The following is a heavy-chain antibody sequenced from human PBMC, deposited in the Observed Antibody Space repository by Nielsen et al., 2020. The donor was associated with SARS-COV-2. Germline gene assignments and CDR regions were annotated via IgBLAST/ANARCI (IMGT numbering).Heavy chain of an antibody. CDR1: GYSFTSYW. J-gene: IGHJ3*02. V-gene: IGHV5-51*01. CDR3: ARRPNDYGDLDDAFDI. D-gene: IGHD4-17*01. Sequence: GESLKISCKGSGYSFTSYWISWVRQMPGKGLEWMGIIYPGDSDTRYSPSFQGQVTISADKSISTAYLQWSSLKASDTAMYYCARRPNDYGDLDDAFDIWGQGTMVTVSS. CDR2: IYPGDSDT.